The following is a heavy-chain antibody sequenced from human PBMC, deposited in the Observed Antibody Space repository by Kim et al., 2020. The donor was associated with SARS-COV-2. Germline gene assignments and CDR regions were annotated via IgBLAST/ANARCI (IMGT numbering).Heavy chain of an antibody. D-gene: IGHD3-3*01. CDR2: FDPEDGET. CDR1: GYTLTELS. CDR3: ATSYGHVFGDFWSGYSYWYFDL. Sequence: ASVKVSCKVSGYTLTELSMHWVRQAPGKGLEWMGGFDPEDGETIYAQKFQGRVTMTEDTSTDTAYMELSSLRSEDTAVYYCATSYGHVFGDFWSGYSYWYFDLWGRGTLVTVSS. J-gene: IGHJ2*01. V-gene: IGHV1-24*01.